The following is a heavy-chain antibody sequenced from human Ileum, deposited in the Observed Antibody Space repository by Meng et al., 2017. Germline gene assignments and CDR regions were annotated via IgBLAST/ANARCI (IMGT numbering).Heavy chain of an antibody. V-gene: IGHV3-48*03. CDR3: AREAGNLRAFDI. CDR2: ISNGGGRTI. D-gene: IGHD6-13*01. CDR1: GFISSSFE. Sequence: GESLIISWEFSGFISSSFEMNWGRQAPGKGLEWVSYISNGGGRTIYYADSAKGRFTISRDNAKNSLYLQMGSLRAEDTAIYYCAREAGNLRAFDIWGQGTMVTVSS. J-gene: IGHJ3*02.